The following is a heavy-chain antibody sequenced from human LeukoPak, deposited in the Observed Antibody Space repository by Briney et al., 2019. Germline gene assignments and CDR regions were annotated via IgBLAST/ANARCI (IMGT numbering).Heavy chain of an antibody. D-gene: IGHD3-22*01. V-gene: IGHV3-23*01. J-gene: IGHJ4*02. Sequence: PGGSLRLSCAASGISFSDYVISWVRQGPERGLEWVSGISGSGGATYYADSVKGRFTISRDNSKNTLHLKMNSLRVEDTARYYCAKGYDVESCCKPGYFDSWGQGTQVTVSS. CDR3: AKGYDVESCCKPGYFDS. CDR1: GISFSDYV. CDR2: ISGSGGAT.